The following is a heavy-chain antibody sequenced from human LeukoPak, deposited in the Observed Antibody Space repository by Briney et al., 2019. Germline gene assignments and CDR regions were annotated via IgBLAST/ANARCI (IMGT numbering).Heavy chain of an antibody. J-gene: IGHJ4*02. CDR1: GFTFSDYY. CDR3: AKDVGIAVAGTGNFDY. D-gene: IGHD6-19*01. Sequence: GGSLRLSCAASGFTFSDYYMSWIRQAPGKGLEWVSYISNSGSAIYYADSVKGRFTISRDNAKNSLYLQMNSLRVEDTAVYYCAKDVGIAVAGTGNFDYWGQGTLVTVSS. V-gene: IGHV3-11*04. CDR2: ISNSGSAI.